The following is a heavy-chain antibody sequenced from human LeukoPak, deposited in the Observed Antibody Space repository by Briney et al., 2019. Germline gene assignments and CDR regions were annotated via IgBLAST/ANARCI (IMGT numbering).Heavy chain of an antibody. CDR3: ARANWNYVDYYYYYMDV. Sequence: GASVKVSCKASGYTFTSYDINWVRQATGQGLEWMGWMNPNSGNTGYAQKFQGRVTVTRNTSISTAYMELSSLRSEDTAVYYCARANWNYVDYYYYYMDVWGKGTTVTVSS. V-gene: IGHV1-8*03. J-gene: IGHJ6*03. D-gene: IGHD1-7*01. CDR2: MNPNSGNT. CDR1: GYTFTSYD.